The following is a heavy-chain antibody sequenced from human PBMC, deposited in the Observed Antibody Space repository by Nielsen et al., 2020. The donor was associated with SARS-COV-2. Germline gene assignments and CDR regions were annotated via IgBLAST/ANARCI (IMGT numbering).Heavy chain of an antibody. CDR1: GGSFSGYY. Sequence: SETLSLTCAVYGGSFSGYYWNWIRQHPGKGLEWIGYVFHSGSTSYNPSLKSRLTMSIDTSKNQFSLKLTSVTAADTAVYHCARSYSSYYYYGTDVWGQGTTVTVSS. V-gene: IGHV4-34*09. CDR3: ARSYSSYYYYGTDV. J-gene: IGHJ6*02. CDR2: VFHSGST. D-gene: IGHD1-26*01.